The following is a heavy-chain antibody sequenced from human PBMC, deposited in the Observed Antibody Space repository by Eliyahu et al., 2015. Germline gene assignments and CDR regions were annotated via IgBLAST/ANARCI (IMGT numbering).Heavy chain of an antibody. CDR2: VYGGSSEA. V-gene: IGHV5-51*01. D-gene: IGHD3-16*01. Sequence: EVQLVQSGTEVRKPGESLRISCQASGYSFTNYXIAWVRQMPGKGLEWMGIVYGGSSEARVSPPFQGQVTMSVDRSINTAYLHWGSLKPSDTAIYFCARHHCYDGWGQGTLVTVSS. CDR1: GYSFTNYX. J-gene: IGHJ4*02. CDR3: ARHHCYDG.